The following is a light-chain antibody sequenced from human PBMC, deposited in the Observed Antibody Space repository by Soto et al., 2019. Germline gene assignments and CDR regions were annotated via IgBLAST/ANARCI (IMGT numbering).Light chain of an antibody. Sequence: DIQMTQSPSTLSASIGDRVIITCRASQSISSRLAWYQQKPGKAPKVLIYDASSLESGVPLRFSGSGSGTEFTLTISSLQPDDFATYYCQQYKTYPWTFGQGTKVEIK. V-gene: IGKV1-5*01. J-gene: IGKJ1*01. CDR2: DAS. CDR3: QQYKTYPWT. CDR1: QSISSR.